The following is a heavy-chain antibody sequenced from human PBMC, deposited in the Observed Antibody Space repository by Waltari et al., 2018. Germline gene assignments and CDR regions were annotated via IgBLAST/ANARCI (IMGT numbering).Heavy chain of an antibody. D-gene: IGHD6-19*01. CDR3: AKDPAGTYYFEY. V-gene: IGHV3-23*01. Sequence: EVQLLESGGGLVQPGGSLRLSCAASEFTFSSYAMNWVRQVPGKGLEWFSTISGSGGNTYYADSVKGRFTISRDNSKNTLYLQMNSLRAEDTAVYYCAKDPAGTYYFEYWGQGTLVTVSS. CDR2: ISGSGGNT. CDR1: EFTFSSYA. J-gene: IGHJ4*02.